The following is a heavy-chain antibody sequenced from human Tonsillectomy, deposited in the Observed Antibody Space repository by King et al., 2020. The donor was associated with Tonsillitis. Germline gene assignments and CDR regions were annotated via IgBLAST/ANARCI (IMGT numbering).Heavy chain of an antibody. V-gene: IGHV1-18*04. J-gene: IGHJ4*02. CDR2: ISTYNGNT. D-gene: IGHD3-10*01. CDR1: GYTFTSCG. Sequence: VQLVESGAEVKKPGASVKVSCKASGYTFTSCGISWVRQAPRQGLEWMGWISTYNGNTNYAQKLQGRVTVTTDTSTNTAYMELRSLGSDDTAVYYCARDGMAYYYASGTYLDYWGQGTLVTVSS. CDR3: ARDGMAYYYASGTYLDY.